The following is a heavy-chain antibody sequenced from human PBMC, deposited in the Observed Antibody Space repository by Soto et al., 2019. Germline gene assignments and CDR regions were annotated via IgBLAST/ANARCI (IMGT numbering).Heavy chain of an antibody. CDR2: IYHSGST. V-gene: IGHV4-4*02. D-gene: IGHD3-3*01. J-gene: IGHJ4*02. Sequence: SETLSLTCAVSGGSISSSNWWSWVRQPPGKGLEWIGEIYHSGSTNYNPSLKSRVTISVDKSKNQFSLKLSSVTAADTAVYYCARGLRRVFGVVIISHYFDYWGQGTLVTVSS. CDR3: ARGLRRVFGVVIISHYFDY. CDR1: GGSISSSNW.